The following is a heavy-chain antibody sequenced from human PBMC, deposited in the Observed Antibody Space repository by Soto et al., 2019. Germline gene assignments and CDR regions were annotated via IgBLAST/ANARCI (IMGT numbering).Heavy chain of an antibody. Sequence: SWGSLRLSCAASGFFFSNYGIHLFRHTPGKGLEWVAVISYDGSNKYYADSVKGRCTISRDNSKNTLYLQMNSLSTDDTAVYYCARDFSTNYQIDYWGQGTLVTVSS. CDR1: GFFFSNYG. D-gene: IGHD2-8*01. CDR2: ISYDGSNK. CDR3: ARDFSTNYQIDY. V-gene: IGHV3-30*03. J-gene: IGHJ4*02.